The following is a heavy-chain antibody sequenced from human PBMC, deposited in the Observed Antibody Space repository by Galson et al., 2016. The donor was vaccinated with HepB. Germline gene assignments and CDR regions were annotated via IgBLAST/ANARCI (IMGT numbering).Heavy chain of an antibody. V-gene: IGHV3-74*01. CDR1: GFTFSSYW. CDR2: INSDGSST. Sequence: SLRLSCAASGFTFSSYWMHWVRQVPGKGLVWVSRINSDGSSTTYADSVKGRFTISRDNAKNTVYLQMNSLRGEDTAVYYCARVDSSGNYIQWYFDLWGRGTLVTVSS. CDR3: ARVDSSGNYIQWYFDL. D-gene: IGHD3-22*01. J-gene: IGHJ2*01.